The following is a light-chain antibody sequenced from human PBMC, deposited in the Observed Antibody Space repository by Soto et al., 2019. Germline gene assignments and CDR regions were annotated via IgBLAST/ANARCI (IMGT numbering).Light chain of an antibody. CDR2: AAS. V-gene: IGKV1-39*01. Sequence: DIQMTQSPSSLSASVGDRVTITCRASQSIARDLNWYQQKSGKAPKFLIYAASSLQNGVPSRFSGRGSGTDFTLTISILQPEDSATYFCQQSYSTPPWTFGQGTKVDIK. J-gene: IGKJ1*01. CDR1: QSIARD. CDR3: QQSYSTPPWT.